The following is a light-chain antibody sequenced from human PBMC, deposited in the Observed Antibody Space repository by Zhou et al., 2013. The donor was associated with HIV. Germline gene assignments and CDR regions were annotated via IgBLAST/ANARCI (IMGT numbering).Light chain of an antibody. CDR1: QSVSSSY. Sequence: EIVLTQSPGTLSLSPGERAXLSCRASQSVSSSYLAWYQQKPGQAPRLLIYGASSRATGIPDRFSGSGSGTDFTLTISRLEPEDFAVYYCQQYGSSPQTFGQGTKLEIK. V-gene: IGKV3-20*01. J-gene: IGKJ2*01. CDR2: GAS. CDR3: QQYGSSPQT.